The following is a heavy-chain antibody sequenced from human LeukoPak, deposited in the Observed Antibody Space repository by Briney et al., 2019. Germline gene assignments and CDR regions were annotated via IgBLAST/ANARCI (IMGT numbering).Heavy chain of an antibody. CDR2: MNPNSGNT. D-gene: IGHD3-10*01. CDR3: ARPLLGAPQAFDI. J-gene: IGHJ3*02. Sequence: ASVKVSCKASGYTFTSYGISWVRQATGQGLEWMGWMNPNSGNTGYAQKFQGRVTITRNTSISTAYMELSSLRSEDTAVYYCARPLLGAPQAFDIWGQGTMVTVSS. V-gene: IGHV1-8*03. CDR1: GYTFTSYG.